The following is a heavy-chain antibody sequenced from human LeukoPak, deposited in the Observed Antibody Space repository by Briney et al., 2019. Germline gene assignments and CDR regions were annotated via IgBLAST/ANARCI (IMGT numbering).Heavy chain of an antibody. J-gene: IGHJ3*02. Sequence: GGSLRLSCAASGFTVSSNYMSWVRQAPGKGLEWVSVIYSGGSTYYADSVKGRFTISRDNSKNTLYLQMNSLRAEDTAVYYCARGTASMIRRMAFDIWGQGTMVTVSS. V-gene: IGHV3-66*01. D-gene: IGHD2-21*02. CDR3: ARGTASMIRRMAFDI. CDR2: IYSGGST. CDR1: GFTVSSNY.